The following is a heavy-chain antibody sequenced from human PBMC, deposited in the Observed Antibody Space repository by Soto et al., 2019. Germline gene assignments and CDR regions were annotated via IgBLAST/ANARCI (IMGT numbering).Heavy chain of an antibody. D-gene: IGHD3-22*01. CDR3: ARVDYYDSSGYYGD. CDR1: GYTFTIYG. J-gene: IGHJ4*02. CDR2: ISGYNGNT. Sequence: QVQLVQSGAEVKKPGASVKVSCKASGYTFTIYGISWVRQAPGQGLEWMGWISGYNGNTDYAQNLQDRVTLTTDAATRAVSMALRSPRSDDTAVYYCARVDYYDSSGYYGDWGQGTLITVSS. V-gene: IGHV1-18*04.